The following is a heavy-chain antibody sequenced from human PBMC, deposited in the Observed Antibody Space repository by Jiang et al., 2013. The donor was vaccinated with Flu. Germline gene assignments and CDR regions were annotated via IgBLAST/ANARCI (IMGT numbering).Heavy chain of an antibody. V-gene: IGHV3-7*03. CDR3: ASWVSDDPTGYRAFDI. D-gene: IGHD2-15*01. Sequence: PGGSRETLLCSSGFTFSDYWMTWVRQSAGKGLEWVANIKQDGDEKHYVDSVKGRFTISRDNAKNSLYLQMNSLRADDTAVYYCASWVSDDPTGYRAFDIWGQGTMVTVSS. J-gene: IGHJ3*02. CDR1: GFTFSDYW. CDR2: IKQDGDEK.